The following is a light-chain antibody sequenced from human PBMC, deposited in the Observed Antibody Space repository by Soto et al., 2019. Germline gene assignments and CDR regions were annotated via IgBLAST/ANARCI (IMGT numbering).Light chain of an antibody. CDR3: SSNVGNNNRYV. CDR2: EVN. Sequence: QSALTQPPSASGSHGQSVTISCTGTSSDVGGYNFVSWYQQHPGKAPKLMIYEVNKRPSGVPNRFSGSKSGNTASLTVSGLQAEDEADYYCSSNVGNNNRYVFGTGTKLTVL. V-gene: IGLV2-8*01. J-gene: IGLJ1*01. CDR1: SSDVGGYNF.